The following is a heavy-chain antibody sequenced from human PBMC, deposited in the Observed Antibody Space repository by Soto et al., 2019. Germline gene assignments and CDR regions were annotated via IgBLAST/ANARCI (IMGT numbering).Heavy chain of an antibody. D-gene: IGHD2-2*01. CDR2: ISYDGSNK. Sequence: QVQLVESGGGVVQPGRSLRLSCAASGFTFSSYGMHWVRQAPGKGLAWVAVISYDGSNKYYADSVKGRFTISRDNSKNTLYLQMNSLRAEDTAVYYCAKDNQLAGMDVWGQGTTVTVSS. V-gene: IGHV3-30*18. CDR1: GFTFSSYG. J-gene: IGHJ6*02. CDR3: AKDNQLAGMDV.